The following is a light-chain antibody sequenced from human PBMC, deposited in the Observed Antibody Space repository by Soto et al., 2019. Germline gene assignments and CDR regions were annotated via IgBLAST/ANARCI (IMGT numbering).Light chain of an antibody. J-gene: IGLJ3*02. CDR1: SSDVGAYKF. V-gene: IGLV2-14*01. Sequence: QSALTQPASVSGSPGQSITISCTGTSSDVGAYKFVSWYQQHPGEAPKLIIYEVINRPSGVSDRFSGSKSGNTASLTISGLQAEDEADYYCSSYTSIDTWVFGGGTKLTVL. CDR3: SSYTSIDTWV. CDR2: EVI.